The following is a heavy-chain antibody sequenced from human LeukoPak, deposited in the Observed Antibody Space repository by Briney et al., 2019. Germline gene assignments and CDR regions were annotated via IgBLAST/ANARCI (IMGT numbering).Heavy chain of an antibody. V-gene: IGHV1-18*01. CDR3: ARGRSKNPASTPSLFDY. CDR2: ISAYNGNT. CDR1: GYTFTSYG. D-gene: IGHD3-16*01. J-gene: IGHJ4*02. Sequence: ASVKVSCKASGYTFTSYGISWVRQAPGQGLEWMGWISAYNGNTKYAQKLQGRVTMTRNTSISTAYMELSSLRSEDTAVYYCARGRSKNPASTPSLFDYWGQGTLVTVSS.